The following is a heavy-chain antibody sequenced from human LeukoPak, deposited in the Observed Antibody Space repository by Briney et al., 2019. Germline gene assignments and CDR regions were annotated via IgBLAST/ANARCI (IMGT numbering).Heavy chain of an antibody. CDR3: ARGLAGYSGGDDAFDT. V-gene: IGHV4-59*01. CDR1: GGSISSYY. D-gene: IGHD6-19*01. CDR2: IYYSGST. J-gene: IGHJ3*02. Sequence: PSETLSLTCTVSGGSISSYYWSWFRQTPGKGLEWIGCIYYSGSTNYNPSLKSRVTISVDTSENQFSLKLSSVTAADTAVYYCARGLAGYSGGDDAFDTWGQGTMDTVSS.